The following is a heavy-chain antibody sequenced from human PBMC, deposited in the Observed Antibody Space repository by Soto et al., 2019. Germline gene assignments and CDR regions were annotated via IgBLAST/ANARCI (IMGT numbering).Heavy chain of an antibody. V-gene: IGHV4-59*03. CDR1: GASISTYY. Sequence: QLQLQESGPGLVKPSETLSLACTVSGASISTYYYSWIRQAPGKALEWIGYIYYTGITNYNPSLESRVTISQDTSKNQLSLTMTSVTAADTAVYYSAITRVENHYYGGRDVWGQGTTVTVSS. CDR3: AITRVENHYYGGRDV. D-gene: IGHD3-22*01. CDR2: IYYTGIT. J-gene: IGHJ6*02.